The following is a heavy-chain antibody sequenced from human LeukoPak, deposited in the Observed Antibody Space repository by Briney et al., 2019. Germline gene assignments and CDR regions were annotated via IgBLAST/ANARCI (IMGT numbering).Heavy chain of an antibody. CDR3: ARTTSVSYVGDAFDI. D-gene: IGHD1-26*01. CDR1: GFTFSRNG. CDR2: ISGSGGNT. J-gene: IGHJ3*02. V-gene: IGHV3-23*01. Sequence: PGGSLRLSCAASGFTFSRNGMTWVRQAPGKGLEWVSAISGSGGNTYYADSVKGRFTISRDNAKNTLYLQMNSLRAEDTAVYYCARTTSVSYVGDAFDIWGQGTMVTVSS.